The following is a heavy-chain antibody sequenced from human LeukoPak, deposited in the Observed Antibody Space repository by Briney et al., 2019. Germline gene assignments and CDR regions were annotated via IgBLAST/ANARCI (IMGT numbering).Heavy chain of an antibody. V-gene: IGHV3-53*01. CDR2: IYSGGST. CDR1: GFTFSSNY. CDR3: ASGSGSYRTPYYYMDV. Sequence: GGSLRLSCVASGFTFSSNYMSWVRQAPGKGLEGVSVIYSGGSTYYADSVKGRFTISRDNSKNTLYLQMNSLRAEDTAVYYCASGSGSYRTPYYYMDVWGTGTTVTVSS. D-gene: IGHD3-10*01. J-gene: IGHJ6*03.